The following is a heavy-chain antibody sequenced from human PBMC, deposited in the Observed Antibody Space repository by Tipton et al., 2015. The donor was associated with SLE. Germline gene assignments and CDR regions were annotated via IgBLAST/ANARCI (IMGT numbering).Heavy chain of an antibody. CDR1: GYSFTSYW. D-gene: IGHD3-3*01. CDR2: IDPSDSYT. Sequence: QLVQSGAEVKKPGESLRISCKGSGYSFTSYWISWVRQMPGKGLEWMGKIDPSDSYTNYSPSFQGHVTISADKSISTAYLQWSSLKASDTAMYYCARGYYDFWSGPYGMDVWGQGTTVTVSS. V-gene: IGHV5-10-1*01. CDR3: ARGYYDFWSGPYGMDV. J-gene: IGHJ6*02.